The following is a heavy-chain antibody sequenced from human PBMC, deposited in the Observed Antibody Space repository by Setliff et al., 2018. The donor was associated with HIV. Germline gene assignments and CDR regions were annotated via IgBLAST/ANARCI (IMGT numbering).Heavy chain of an antibody. Sequence: TLSLTCTVSGGSIRSFFWSWIRQPPGKALEWLALIYWDDDKRYSPSLESRLTITKDTSKNQVVLTMTNMDPVDTATYYCAHSYCSSTSCYPHYYYMDVWGKGTTVTVSS. J-gene: IGHJ6*03. D-gene: IGHD2-2*01. CDR2: IYWDDDK. V-gene: IGHV2-5*08. CDR3: AHSYCSSTSCYPHYYYMDV. CDR1: GGSIRSFFW.